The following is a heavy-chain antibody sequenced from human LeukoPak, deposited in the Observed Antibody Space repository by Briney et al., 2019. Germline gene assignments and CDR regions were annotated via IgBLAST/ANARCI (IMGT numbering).Heavy chain of an antibody. D-gene: IGHD4-23*01. V-gene: IGHV4-38-2*02. CDR3: ARVYRGNGDFQH. CDR2: IYHSGST. Sequence: SETLSLTCTVSGYSISSGYYWGWIRQPPGKGLEWIGSIYHSGSTYYNPSLKSRVTISVVTSKNQFSLKLSSVTAADTAVYYCARVYRGNGDFQHWGQGTLVTVSS. CDR1: GYSISSGYY. J-gene: IGHJ1*01.